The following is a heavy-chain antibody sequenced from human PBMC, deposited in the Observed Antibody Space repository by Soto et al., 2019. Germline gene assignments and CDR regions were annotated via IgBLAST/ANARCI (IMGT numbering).Heavy chain of an antibody. V-gene: IGHV3-23*01. CDR3: XPGGYYDSSGYYYPFDP. CDR1: GFTFSSYA. J-gene: IGHJ5*02. CDR2: ISGSGGST. D-gene: IGHD3-22*01. Sequence: GGSLRLSCAASGFTFSSYAMSWFRQAPGKGLEWVSAISGSGGSTYYADSVKGRFTISRDNSKNTLYLQMNSLRAEDTAVYYCXPGGYYDSSGYYYPFDPWGQGTLVTVSS.